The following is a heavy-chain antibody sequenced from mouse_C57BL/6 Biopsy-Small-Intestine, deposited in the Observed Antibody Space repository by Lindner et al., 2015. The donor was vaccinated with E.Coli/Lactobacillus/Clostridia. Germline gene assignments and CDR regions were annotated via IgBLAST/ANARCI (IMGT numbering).Heavy chain of an antibody. Sequence: VQLQESGAELARPGASVKMSCKASGYTSTDYTMHWIKQRPGQGLEWIGFINPSSGYTKYNQKFKGKATLTVDQSSSTAYMQLNSLTSEDSAVYYCARTIYYAYGYAMDYWGQGTSVIVSS. CDR1: GYTSTDYT. V-gene: IGHV1-4*01. CDR2: INPSSGYT. CDR3: ARTIYYAYGYAMDY. J-gene: IGHJ4*01. D-gene: IGHD2-2*01.